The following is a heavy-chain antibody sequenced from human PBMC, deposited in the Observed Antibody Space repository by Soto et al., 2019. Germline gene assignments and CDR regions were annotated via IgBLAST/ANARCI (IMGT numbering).Heavy chain of an antibody. CDR3: GIQRDVASDY. CDR1: GYTFTRYW. Sequence: VESLTISCKGSGYTFTRYWMGLVRQMPGKGLEWMGFVYPGDSESMYSPSFQGQITISADKSINTAYLQWRSLKASGTVIYDCGIQRDVASDYWGLGTLVTVSS. J-gene: IGHJ4*02. V-gene: IGHV5-51*01. CDR2: VYPGDSES.